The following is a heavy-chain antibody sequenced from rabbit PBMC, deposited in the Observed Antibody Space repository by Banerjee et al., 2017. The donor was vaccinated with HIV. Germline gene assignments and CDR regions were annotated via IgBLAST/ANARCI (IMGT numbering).Heavy chain of an antibody. V-gene: IGHV1S40*01. CDR2: IYAGSSGST. Sequence: QSLEESGGDLVKPGASLTLTCTASGFSFSSSYWICWVRQAPGKGLEWIACIYAGSSGSTYYASWAKGRFTISKTSSTTVTLQMTSLTAADTATYFCARADNSDTINAFNLWGQGTLVTVS. CDR1: GFSFSSSYW. D-gene: IGHD4-1*01. J-gene: IGHJ4*01. CDR3: ARADNSDTINAFNL.